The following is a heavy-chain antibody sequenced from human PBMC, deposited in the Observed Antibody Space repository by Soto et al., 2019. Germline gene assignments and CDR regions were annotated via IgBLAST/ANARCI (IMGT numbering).Heavy chain of an antibody. D-gene: IGHD5-12*01. CDR2: IWCDGSNK. J-gene: IGHJ4*02. CDR1: GFTFSSYG. Sequence: QVQLVESGGGVVQPGRSLRLSCAASGFTFSSYGMHWVRQAPGKGLEWVAVIWCDGSNKFYGDSVKGRFTISRDNSKNTLYLKMNSLRAEDTAVYYCARDRMATFDYWGQGTLVTVSS. V-gene: IGHV3-33*01. CDR3: ARDRMATFDY.